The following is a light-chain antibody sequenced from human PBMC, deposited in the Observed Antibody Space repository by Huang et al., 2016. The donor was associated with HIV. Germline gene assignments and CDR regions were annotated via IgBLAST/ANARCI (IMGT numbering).Light chain of an antibody. CDR2: AAS. J-gene: IGKJ1*01. CDR3: QQYNNWPPWT. Sequence: EIVMTQSPATLSVSPGERATLSCRASQSITSNLAWYQPKPGQAPRLLIYAASPRATGIPGRFSGSGSGTEFTLSISSLQSEDFAVYYCQQYNNWPPWTFGQGTKVEIK. CDR1: QSITSN. V-gene: IGKV3-15*01.